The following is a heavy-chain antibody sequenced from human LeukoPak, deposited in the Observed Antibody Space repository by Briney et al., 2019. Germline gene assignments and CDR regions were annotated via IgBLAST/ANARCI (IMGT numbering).Heavy chain of an antibody. CDR2: INHSGST. V-gene: IGHV4-34*01. J-gene: IGHJ4*02. CDR1: GGSFSGYY. D-gene: IGHD7-27*01. Sequence: SETLSLTCAVYGGSFSGYYWSWIRQPPGKGLEWIGEINHSGSTNYNPSLKSRVTISVDTSKNQFSLKLSSVTAADTAVYYCARGLDWGPYYFDYWGQGTLGTVSS. CDR3: ARGLDWGPYYFDY.